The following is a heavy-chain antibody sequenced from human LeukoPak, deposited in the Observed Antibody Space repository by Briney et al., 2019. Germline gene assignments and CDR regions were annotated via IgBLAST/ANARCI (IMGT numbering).Heavy chain of an antibody. D-gene: IGHD3-10*01. J-gene: IGHJ4*02. CDR3: ARVSYYGSGSRTYYFDY. CDR2: IYHSGST. Sequence: SGTLSLTCAVSGGSISGSNWWSWVRQPPGKGLEWIGEIYHSGSTNYNPSLKSRVTISVDKSKNQFSLKLSSVTAADTAVYCCARVSYYGSGSRTYYFDYWGQGTLVTVSS. CDR1: GGSISGSNW. V-gene: IGHV4-4*01.